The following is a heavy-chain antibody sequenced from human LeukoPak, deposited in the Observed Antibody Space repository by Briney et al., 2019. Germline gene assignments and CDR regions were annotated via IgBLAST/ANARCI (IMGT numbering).Heavy chain of an antibody. CDR3: AREKVVVAATEGVAFDI. Sequence: GASVKVSCKASGYTFTGYYMHWVRQAPGRGLEWMGWINPNSGGTNYAQKFQGRVTMTRDTSISTAYMELSRLRSGDTAVYYCAREKVVVAATEGVAFDIWGQGTMVTVSS. CDR1: GYTFTGYY. V-gene: IGHV1-2*02. J-gene: IGHJ3*02. CDR2: INPNSGGT. D-gene: IGHD2-15*01.